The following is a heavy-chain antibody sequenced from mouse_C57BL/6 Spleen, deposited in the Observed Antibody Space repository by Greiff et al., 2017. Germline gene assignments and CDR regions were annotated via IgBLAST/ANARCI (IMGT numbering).Heavy chain of an antibody. Sequence: VQLQQSGPGLVKPSQSLSLTCSVTGYSITSGYYWNWIRQFPGNKLEWMGYISYDGSNNYNPSLKNRISITRDTSKNQFFLKLNSVTTEDTATYYCARDRTTVVARAMDYWGQGTSVTVSS. V-gene: IGHV3-6*01. CDR1: GYSITSGYY. CDR2: ISYDGSN. CDR3: ARDRTTVVARAMDY. D-gene: IGHD1-1*01. J-gene: IGHJ4*01.